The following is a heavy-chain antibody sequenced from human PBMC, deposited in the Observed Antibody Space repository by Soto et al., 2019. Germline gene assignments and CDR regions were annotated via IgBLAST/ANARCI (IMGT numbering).Heavy chain of an antibody. Sequence: QITLKESGPTLVKPTQTLTLTCTFSGFSLSTSGVGVGWIRQPPGKALEWLALIYWDDDKRYSPSLKSRLTITKDTSKNQVVLTMTNMVPVDTATYYCAHRRSYGSGSYFDYWGQGTLVTVSS. CDR2: IYWDDDK. CDR1: GFSLSTSGVG. J-gene: IGHJ4*02. D-gene: IGHD3-10*01. CDR3: AHRRSYGSGSYFDY. V-gene: IGHV2-5*02.